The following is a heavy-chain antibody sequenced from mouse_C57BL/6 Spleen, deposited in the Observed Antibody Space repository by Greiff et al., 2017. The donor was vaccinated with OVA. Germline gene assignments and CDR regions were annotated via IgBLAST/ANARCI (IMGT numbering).Heavy chain of an antibody. V-gene: IGHV1-64*01. D-gene: IGHD2-4*01. CDR1: GYTFTSYW. CDR3: ARGDDYDGDSYWYFDV. J-gene: IGHJ1*03. Sequence: QVQLQQPGAELVKPGASVKLSCKASGYTFTSYWMHWVKQRPGQGLEWIGMIHPNSGSTNYNEKFKSKATLTVDKSSSTAYMQLSSLTSEDSAVYYCARGDDYDGDSYWYFDVWGTGTTVTVSS. CDR2: IHPNSGST.